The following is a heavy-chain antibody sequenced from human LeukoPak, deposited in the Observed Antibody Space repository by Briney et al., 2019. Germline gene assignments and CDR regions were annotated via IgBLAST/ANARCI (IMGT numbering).Heavy chain of an antibody. Sequence: ASVKVSCKASGYTFTSYDINWVRQATGQGREWLGWMNPNSGNTGYAQKFQGRVTITRNTSISTAYMELSSLRSEDTAVYYCARGTPYSSSSPLDYWGQGTLVTVSS. CDR2: MNPNSGNT. D-gene: IGHD6-6*01. CDR1: GYTFTSYD. V-gene: IGHV1-8*03. CDR3: ARGTPYSSSSPLDY. J-gene: IGHJ4*02.